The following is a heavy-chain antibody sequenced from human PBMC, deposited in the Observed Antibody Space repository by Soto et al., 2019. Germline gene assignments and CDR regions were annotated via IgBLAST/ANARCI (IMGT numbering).Heavy chain of an antibody. CDR2: IYSGGST. V-gene: IGHV3-66*01. D-gene: IGHD4-17*01. Sequence: GGSLRLSCAASGFTFSSYGIHWVRQAPGKGLEWVAVIYSGGSTYYADSVKGRFTISRDNSKNTLYLQMNSLRAEDTAVYYCARNYGDENFFDYWGQGTLVTVSS. CDR3: ARNYGDENFFDY. CDR1: GFTFSSYG. J-gene: IGHJ4*02.